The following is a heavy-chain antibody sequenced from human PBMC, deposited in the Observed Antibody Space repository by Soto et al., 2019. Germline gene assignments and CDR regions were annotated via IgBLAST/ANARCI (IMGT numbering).Heavy chain of an antibody. D-gene: IGHD4-17*01. Sequence: GASVKVSCKASGYTFTSYDINCVRQATGQGLEYLGWMNPNSGNTGYVQKFQGRVTMTRDTSISTAYMELSSLRSEDSAVYFCARGIKYGAYSRWFDPWGQGTLVTVSS. CDR3: ARGIKYGAYSRWFDP. CDR2: MNPNSGNT. CDR1: GYTFTSYD. V-gene: IGHV1-8*01. J-gene: IGHJ5*02.